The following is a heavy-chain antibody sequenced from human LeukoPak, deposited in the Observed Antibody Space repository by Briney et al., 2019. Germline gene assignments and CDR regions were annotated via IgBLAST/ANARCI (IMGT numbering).Heavy chain of an antibody. J-gene: IGHJ4*02. Sequence: GGSLRLSCAASGFTFSSYSMNWVRQAPGKGLEWVSSISSSSSYIYYADSVKGRFTISRDNAKNSLYLQMNSLRAEDTAVYYCARNRVVGAPNFDYWGLGTLVTVFS. CDR1: GFTFSSYS. CDR3: ARNRVVGAPNFDY. CDR2: ISSSSSYI. V-gene: IGHV3-21*04. D-gene: IGHD1-26*01.